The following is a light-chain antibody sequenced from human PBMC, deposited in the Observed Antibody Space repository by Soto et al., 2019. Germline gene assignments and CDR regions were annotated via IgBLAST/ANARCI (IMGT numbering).Light chain of an antibody. Sequence: ETVLTQSPGTLYLSPGERATLSCRASQTIRSNYLAWYRQTPGQAPRLLIYGASKRATGIADRFSGSGSGTDFTLIISRLEPEDFALYYCQQYGSSPWTFGQGTKVEIK. CDR1: QTIRSNY. CDR3: QQYGSSPWT. J-gene: IGKJ1*01. CDR2: GAS. V-gene: IGKV3-20*01.